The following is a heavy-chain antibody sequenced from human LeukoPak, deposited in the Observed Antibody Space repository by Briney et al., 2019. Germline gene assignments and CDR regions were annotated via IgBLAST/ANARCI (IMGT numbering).Heavy chain of an antibody. D-gene: IGHD3-10*01. Sequence: PSETLSLTCTVSGGSFSSYYWSWLRQPPEKGLKWFGYIYYSGSTNYNPSLKSRVTISLDTSKNQFSLKLSSVTAADTAVYYCARSELLWFGGVNSGFDYWGQGTLVTVSS. CDR1: GGSFSSYY. CDR2: IYYSGST. V-gene: IGHV4-59*01. J-gene: IGHJ4*02. CDR3: ARSELLWFGGVNSGFDY.